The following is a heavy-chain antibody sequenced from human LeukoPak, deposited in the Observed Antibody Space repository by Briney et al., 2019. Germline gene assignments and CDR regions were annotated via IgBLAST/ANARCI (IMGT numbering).Heavy chain of an antibody. CDR2: ISNSGSYI. CDR1: GISFSDYG. J-gene: IGHJ4*02. CDR3: ATPGSGLDLDYFDT. Sequence: GGSLRLSCVASGISFSDYGMNWIYGMAWLRQAPGKVLKRVSYISNSGSYIYYADSVKGRFTISRDNARNTLYLQMSSLRAEDTAVYYCATPGSGLDLDYFDTWGQGTLVTVSS. V-gene: IGHV3-21*01. D-gene: IGHD6-19*01.